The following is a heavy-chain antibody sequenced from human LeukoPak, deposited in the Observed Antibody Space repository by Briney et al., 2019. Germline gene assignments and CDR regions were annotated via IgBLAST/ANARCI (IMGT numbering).Heavy chain of an antibody. Sequence: PSETLSLTCAVYGGSFSNYYCSWIRQPPGKGLEWIGEINHSGSANYNPSLKSRVTISVDTSKNQFSLRLNSMTAADTAVYYCASWTYYYDSSGSPELSWGQGTLVTVSS. CDR3: ASWTYYYDSSGSPELS. J-gene: IGHJ5*02. CDR2: INHSGSA. V-gene: IGHV4-34*01. D-gene: IGHD3-22*01. CDR1: GGSFSNYY.